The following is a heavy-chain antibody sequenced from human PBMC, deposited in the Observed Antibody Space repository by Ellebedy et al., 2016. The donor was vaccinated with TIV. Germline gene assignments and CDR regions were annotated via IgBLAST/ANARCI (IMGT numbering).Heavy chain of an antibody. J-gene: IGHJ4*02. CDR3: AKDSGLSGWYYDY. V-gene: IGHV3-30*18. CDR2: ISFDGNDQ. D-gene: IGHD6-19*01. Sequence: PGGSLRLSCAASGFSFSTYGMHWVRQAPGKGLEWVAVISFDGNDQYYADSLKGRFTISRDNSKNTVYLQFNSLRADDTAVYYCAKDSGLSGWYYDYWGQGTLVTVSS. CDR1: GFSFSTYG.